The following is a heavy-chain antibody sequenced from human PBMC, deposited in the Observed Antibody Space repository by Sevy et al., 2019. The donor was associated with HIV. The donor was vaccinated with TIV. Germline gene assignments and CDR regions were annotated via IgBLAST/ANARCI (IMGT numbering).Heavy chain of an antibody. CDR1: GFTFSSYA. J-gene: IGHJ4*02. Sequence: GGSLRLSCAASGFTFSSYAMHWVRQAPGKGLEWVAVISYDGSNKYYADPVKGRFTISRDNSKNTLYLQMNSLRAEDTAVYYCARAYDSSGSYYLFDYWGQGTLVTVSS. CDR2: ISYDGSNK. V-gene: IGHV3-30*04. CDR3: ARAYDSSGSYYLFDY. D-gene: IGHD3-10*01.